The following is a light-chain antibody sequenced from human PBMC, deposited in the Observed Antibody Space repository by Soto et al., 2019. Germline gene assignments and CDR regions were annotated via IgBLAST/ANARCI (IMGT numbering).Light chain of an antibody. Sequence: IVMTQSPATLSVSPGARATLSCRASQSVSSNLAWYQQKPGQAPRLLIYGASTRATGIPARFSGSGSGTDFTLTISSLQPEDFATYFCQQSYSTPPWTFGQGTKVDIK. CDR2: GAS. CDR3: QQSYSTPPWT. CDR1: QSVSSN. V-gene: IGKV3-15*01. J-gene: IGKJ1*01.